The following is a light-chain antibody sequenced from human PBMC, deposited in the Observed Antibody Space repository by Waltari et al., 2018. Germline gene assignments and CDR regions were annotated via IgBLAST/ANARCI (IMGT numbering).Light chain of an antibody. V-gene: IGKV2-30*02. J-gene: IGKJ1*01. CDR2: KVS. CDR1: QSLVHTDGHTY. CDR3: MQATNWPLT. Sequence: DVVMTQSPLSLPVSLGQPASIPCRSSQSLVHTDGHTYLNWFQQGPGQSPRRLIYKVSNRDSGVPDRFSGSGSDTAFTLKISRVEAEDVGIYYCMQATNWPLTFGQGTKVEIQ.